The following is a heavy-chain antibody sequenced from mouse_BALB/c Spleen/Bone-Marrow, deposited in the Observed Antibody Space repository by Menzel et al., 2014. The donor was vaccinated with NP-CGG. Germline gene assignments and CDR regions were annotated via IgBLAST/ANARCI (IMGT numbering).Heavy chain of an antibody. D-gene: IGHD2-1*01. CDR1: GFTFSSFG. Sequence: EVKLMESGGGLVQPGGSRKLSCAASGFTFSSFGMHWVRQAPEKGLEWVAFISSGSSIIYYADTVKGRFTISRDNPKYTLFLQMTSLRSEDTAMDYCARSQCYGNYFDSWGQGTTLTVSS. CDR2: ISSGSSII. J-gene: IGHJ2*01. CDR3: ARSQCYGNYFDS. V-gene: IGHV5-17*02.